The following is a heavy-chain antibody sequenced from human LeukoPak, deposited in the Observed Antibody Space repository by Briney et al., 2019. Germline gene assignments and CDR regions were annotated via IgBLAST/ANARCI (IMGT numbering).Heavy chain of an antibody. V-gene: IGHV1-3*01. CDR3: ARAVTGPRIVYDAFDI. CDR1: GYTFTSYA. Sequence: GASVKVSCKASGYTFTSYAMHWVRQAPGQRLEWMGWINAGNGNTKYSQKFQGRVTITRDTSASTAYMELSSLRSEDTAVYYCARAVTGPRIVYDAFDIWGQGTMVTVSS. J-gene: IGHJ3*02. D-gene: IGHD1-20*01. CDR2: INAGNGNT.